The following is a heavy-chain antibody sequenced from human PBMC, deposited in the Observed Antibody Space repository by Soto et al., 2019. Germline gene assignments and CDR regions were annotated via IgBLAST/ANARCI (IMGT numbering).Heavy chain of an antibody. CDR3: ANHRGFLVTQYFFDY. CDR1: GFTFRNYA. CDR2: ISNSGGST. J-gene: IGHJ4*02. Sequence: LRLSCAASGFTFRNYAMSWVRQAPGKGLEWVSSISNSGGSTYYADSVQGRFTISRDNSKNTLYLQMNSLRAEDTAIYYCANHRGFLVTQYFFDYWGQGTLVTVSS. D-gene: IGHD2-21*02. V-gene: IGHV3-23*01.